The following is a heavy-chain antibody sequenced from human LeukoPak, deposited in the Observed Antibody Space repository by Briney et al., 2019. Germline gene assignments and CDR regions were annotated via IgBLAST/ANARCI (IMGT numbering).Heavy chain of an antibody. Sequence: TGGSLRLSCAASGFTFSSYAMSWVRQAPGKGLEWVSAISGSGGSTYYADPVKGRFTISRDNSKNTLYLQMNSLRAEDTAVYYCAKGPSHYGDYYFDYWGQGTLVTVSS. CDR1: GFTFSSYA. V-gene: IGHV3-23*01. J-gene: IGHJ4*02. D-gene: IGHD4-17*01. CDR2: ISGSGGST. CDR3: AKGPSHYGDYYFDY.